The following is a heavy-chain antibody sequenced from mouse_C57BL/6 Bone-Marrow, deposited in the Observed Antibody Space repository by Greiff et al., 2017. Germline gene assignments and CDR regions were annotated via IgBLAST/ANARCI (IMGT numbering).Heavy chain of an antibody. Sequence: VQLKESGTVLARPGASVKMSCKTSGYTFTSYWMHWVKQRPGQGLEWIGAIYPGNSDTSYNQKFKGKAKLTAVTSDSPAYMELSSLTHEDSAGYYCMGYYAYYFYYWGQGTTLTVSS. CDR3: MGYYAYYFYY. J-gene: IGHJ2*01. CDR1: GYTFTSYW. V-gene: IGHV1-5*01. D-gene: IGHD2-3*01. CDR2: IYPGNSDT.